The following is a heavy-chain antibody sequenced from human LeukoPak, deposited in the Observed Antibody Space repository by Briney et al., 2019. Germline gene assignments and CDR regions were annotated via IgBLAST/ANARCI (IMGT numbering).Heavy chain of an antibody. CDR2: ISGSGGST. CDR1: GFTFSSYA. V-gene: IGHV3-23*01. J-gene: IGHJ2*01. CDR3: ARGRLSGSGSYLWYFDL. Sequence: GGSLRLSCAASGFTFSSYAMSWVRQAPGKGLEWVSAISGSGGSTYYADSVRGRFTISRENAKNSLYLQMNSLRAGDTAVYYCARGRLSGSGSYLWYFDLWGRGTLVTVSS. D-gene: IGHD3-10*01.